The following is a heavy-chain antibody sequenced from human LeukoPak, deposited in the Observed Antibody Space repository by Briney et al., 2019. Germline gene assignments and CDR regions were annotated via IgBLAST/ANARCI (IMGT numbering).Heavy chain of an antibody. CDR1: GFTFSNYA. Sequence: GGSLRLSCAASGFTFSNYAMAWVRQAPGKGLEWVSSVSGTGGTTYHADSVKGRLTISRDNSNNTLYLQMNSLRAEDTAVYYCARAFSASKSCDYWGQGTLVTVSS. CDR2: VSGTGGTT. V-gene: IGHV3-23*01. CDR3: ARAFSASKSCDY. D-gene: IGHD6-19*01. J-gene: IGHJ4*02.